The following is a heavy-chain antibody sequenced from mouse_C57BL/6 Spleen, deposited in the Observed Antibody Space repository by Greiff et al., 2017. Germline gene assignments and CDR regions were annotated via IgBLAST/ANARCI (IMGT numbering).Heavy chain of an antibody. CDR2: IRLKSDNYAT. V-gene: IGHV6-3*01. Sequence: EVKVVESGGGLVQPGGSMKLSCVASGFTFSNYWMNWVRQSPEKGLEWVAQIRLKSDNYATHYAESVKGRFTISRDDSKSSVYLQMNNLRAEDTGIYYCTASYDYDGGFAYWGQGTLVTVSA. J-gene: IGHJ3*01. CDR3: TASYDYDGGFAY. D-gene: IGHD2-4*01. CDR1: GFTFSNYW.